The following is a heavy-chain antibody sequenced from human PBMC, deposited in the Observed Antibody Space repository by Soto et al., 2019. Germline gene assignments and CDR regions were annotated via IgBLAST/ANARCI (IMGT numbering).Heavy chain of an antibody. CDR1: GGTLSDHG. V-gene: IGHV1-69*06. CDR2: TIPVFNTA. J-gene: IGHJ3*02. CDR3: AGGVYGSGNYYTGPSAFDI. Sequence: QVQLEQSGAEVKKPGSSVKISCKASGGTLSDHGVSWLRQAPGQGLEWVGGTIPVFNTANYAPKFQGRVTIAAEKSTNIAYMELGSLRSDDTAFYSCAGGVYGSGNYYTGPSAFDIWGQGTLVIVSS. D-gene: IGHD3-10*01.